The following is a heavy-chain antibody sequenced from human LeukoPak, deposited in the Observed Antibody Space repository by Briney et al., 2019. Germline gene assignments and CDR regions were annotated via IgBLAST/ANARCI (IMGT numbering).Heavy chain of an antibody. Sequence: GGSLRLSCAASGFTFSSYSMNWVRQAPGKGLEWVSAISGSGGSTYYADSVKGRFTVSRDNSKNTLYLQMSSLRAEDTAVYYCAKDERNWNYNLASQTYDWGQGTLVTVSS. CDR1: GFTFSSYS. CDR2: ISGSGGST. J-gene: IGHJ4*02. D-gene: IGHD1-7*01. CDR3: AKDERNWNYNLASQTYD. V-gene: IGHV3-23*01.